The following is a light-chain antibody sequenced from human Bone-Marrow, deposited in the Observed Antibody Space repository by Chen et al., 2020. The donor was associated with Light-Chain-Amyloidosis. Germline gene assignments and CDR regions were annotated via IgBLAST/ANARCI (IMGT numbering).Light chain of an antibody. CDR2: DDS. V-gene: IGLV3-21*02. CDR3: QVWDRSSDRPV. J-gene: IGLJ3*02. Sequence: SYVLTQPSSVSVAPGQTATIACGGNNIGSTSVHWYQQTPGQAPLLVVYDDSDRPSGNPERLSGSNSGNTATLTISRGEAGDEADYCCQVWDRSSDRPVFGGGTKLTVL. CDR1: NIGSTS.